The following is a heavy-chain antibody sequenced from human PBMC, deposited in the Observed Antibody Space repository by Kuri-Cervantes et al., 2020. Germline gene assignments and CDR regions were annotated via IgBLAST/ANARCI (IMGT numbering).Heavy chain of an antibody. CDR2: IYYSGST. V-gene: IGHV4-39*07. CDR3: ARRRTYYDYVWGSYRFYYFDY. D-gene: IGHD3-16*02. J-gene: IGHJ4*02. CDR1: GGSISSSTYY. Sequence: SETLSLTCTVSGGSISSSTYYWGWIRQPPGKGLEWSGSIYYSGSTYYNPSLKSRVTISVDTSKNQFSLKLSSVTAADTAVYYCARRRTYYDYVWGSYRFYYFDYWGQGTLVTVSS.